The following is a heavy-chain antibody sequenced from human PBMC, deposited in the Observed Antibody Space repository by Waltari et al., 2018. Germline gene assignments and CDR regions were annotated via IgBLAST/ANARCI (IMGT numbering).Heavy chain of an antibody. CDR1: GYSFPSYW. CDR2: VYPRDSDT. D-gene: IGHD2-15*01. Sequence: AEVKKTGESLKISCKGSGYSFPSYWVGWVRQMPGKGLEWMGFVYPRDSDTRYSPSFQGQVNISVDKSISTAYLQWSSLKASDTAIYYCARCFGGSPWEFDYWGQGTLVTVSS. V-gene: IGHV5-51*01. J-gene: IGHJ4*02. CDR3: ARCFGGSPWEFDY.